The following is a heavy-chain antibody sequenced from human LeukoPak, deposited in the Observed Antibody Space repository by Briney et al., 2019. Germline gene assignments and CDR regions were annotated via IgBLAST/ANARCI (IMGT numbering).Heavy chain of an antibody. J-gene: IGHJ4*02. Sequence: GRSLRLSCAASGFTFSSFDMHWVRQAPGNGLEWVAAIWSDGRSLYYADSVKGRFTISRDYSKNTLYLQMNSLRAEDTAVYYCVRELPPVVSYYFDYWGQGTLVTVSS. CDR3: VRELPPVVSYYFDY. D-gene: IGHD2-15*01. V-gene: IGHV3-33*01. CDR1: GFTFSSFD. CDR2: IWSDGRSL.